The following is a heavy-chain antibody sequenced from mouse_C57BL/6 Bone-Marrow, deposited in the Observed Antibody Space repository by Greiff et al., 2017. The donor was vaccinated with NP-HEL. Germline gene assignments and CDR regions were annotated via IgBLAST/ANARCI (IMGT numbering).Heavy chain of an antibody. J-gene: IGHJ4*01. CDR3: AGGLGAMDY. D-gene: IGHD4-1*01. CDR2: IWGVGST. V-gene: IGHV2-6*01. Sequence: VNVVESGPGLVAPSQSLSITCTVSGFSLTSYGVDWVRQSPGKGLEWLGVIWGVGSTNYNSALKSRLSISKDNSKSQVFLKMNSLQTDDTAMYYCAGGLGAMDYWGQGTSVTVSS. CDR1: GFSLTSYG.